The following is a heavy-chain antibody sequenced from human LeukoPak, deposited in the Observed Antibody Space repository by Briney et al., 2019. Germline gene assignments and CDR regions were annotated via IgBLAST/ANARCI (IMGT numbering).Heavy chain of an antibody. CDR3: AKDRYDSSGYYWNY. V-gene: IGHV3-23*01. Sequence: GGSLRLSCAASGFIFSAYAMSWVRQAPGKGLEWVSSISGSGASTFYADSVKGRFTISRDSSKNTLYLQMNSLGAEDTAVYYCAKDRYDSSGYYWNYWGQGTLVTVSS. J-gene: IGHJ4*02. D-gene: IGHD3-22*01. CDR2: ISGSGAST. CDR1: GFIFSAYA.